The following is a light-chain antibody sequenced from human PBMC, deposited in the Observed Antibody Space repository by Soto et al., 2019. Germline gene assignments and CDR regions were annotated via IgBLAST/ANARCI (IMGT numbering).Light chain of an antibody. CDR2: KAS. CDR3: QQYNSYSQT. V-gene: IGKV1-5*03. J-gene: IGKJ1*01. Sequence: DIQMTQSPSTLSASVGDRVTITCRASQSISSWLAWYQQKPGKAPKLLIYKASSLESGVPSRFSGSGSGTEFTLTIITLQPDDYSTYYCQQYNSYSQTFGQGTKVEIK. CDR1: QSISSW.